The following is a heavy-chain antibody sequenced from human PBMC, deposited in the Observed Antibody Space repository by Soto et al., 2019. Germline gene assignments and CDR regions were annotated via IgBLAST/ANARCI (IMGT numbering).Heavy chain of an antibody. Sequence: SVKVSCKASGGTFSSYAISWVRQAPGQGLEWMGGIIPIFGTANYAQKFQGRVTITADESTSTAYMELSSLRSEDTAVYYCARDIRSGGSCYAYCGPGTLVTVSS. D-gene: IGHD2-15*01. CDR2: IIPIFGTA. V-gene: IGHV1-69*13. CDR3: ARDIRSGGSCYAY. CDR1: GGTFSSYA. J-gene: IGHJ4*02.